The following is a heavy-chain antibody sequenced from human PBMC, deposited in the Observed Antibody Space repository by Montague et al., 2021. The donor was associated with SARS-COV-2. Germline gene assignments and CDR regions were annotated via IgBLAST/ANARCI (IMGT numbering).Heavy chain of an antibody. V-gene: IGHV4-31*03. CDR3: VNENWNNGQGFDP. J-gene: IGHJ5*02. CDR2: IYYTRST. CDR1: GGSISSGDCY. Sequence: TLSLTCTVSGGSISSGDCYWTWIRQHPGKGLEWIGYIYYTRSTYYNPSLKSRVTISLDTSKNQFSLKLSSVTAADTAVYFCVNENWNNGQGFDPWGQGTLVTVSS. D-gene: IGHD1/OR15-1a*01.